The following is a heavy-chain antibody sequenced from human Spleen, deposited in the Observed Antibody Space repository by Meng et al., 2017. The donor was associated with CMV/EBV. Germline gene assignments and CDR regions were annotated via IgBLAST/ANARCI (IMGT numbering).Heavy chain of an antibody. CDR2: IIPIFGTA. D-gene: IGHD3-10*01. V-gene: IGHV1-69*05. CDR1: GGTFSSYA. CDR3: ARDAAMVRPYYYYYYGMDV. Sequence: SVKVSCKASGGTFSSYAISWVRQAPGQGLEWMGGIIPIFGTANYAQKFQGRVTITTDESTSTAYMELSSLRSDDTAVYYCARDAAMVRPYYYYYYGMDVWGQGTTVTVSS. J-gene: IGHJ6*02.